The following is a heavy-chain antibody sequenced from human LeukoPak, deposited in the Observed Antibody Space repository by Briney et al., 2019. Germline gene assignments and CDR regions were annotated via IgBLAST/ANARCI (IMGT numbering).Heavy chain of an antibody. J-gene: IGHJ4*02. CDR2: INWNGGST. CDR1: GFTFDDYG. D-gene: IGHD6-6*01. CDR3: ARGGVSSSSIPYFDY. Sequence: GGSLRLSCAASGFTFDDYGMSWVRQAPGKGQEWVSGINWNGGSTGYADSVKGRFTISRDNAKNSLYLQMNSLRAEDTALYHCARGGVSSSSIPYFDYWGQGTLVTVSS. V-gene: IGHV3-20*01.